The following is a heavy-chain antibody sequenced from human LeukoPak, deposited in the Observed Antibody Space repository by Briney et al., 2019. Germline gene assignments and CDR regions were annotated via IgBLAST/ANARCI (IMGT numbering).Heavy chain of an antibody. CDR3: AKNPSGVDIAATEP. Sequence: SGGSLRLSCAASGFTFSSNGMHWVRQAPGRGLDWVAFISYDGSNEYYADSVKGRFTISRDNSKNTLYLQMNSLRPEDTAVYYCAKNPSGVDIAATEPWGQGTLVTVPS. V-gene: IGHV3-30*18. CDR1: GFTFSSNG. D-gene: IGHD6-13*01. CDR2: ISYDGSNE. J-gene: IGHJ5*02.